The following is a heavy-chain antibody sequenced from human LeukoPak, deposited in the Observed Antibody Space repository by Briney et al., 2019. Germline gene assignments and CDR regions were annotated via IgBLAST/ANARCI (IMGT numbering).Heavy chain of an antibody. D-gene: IGHD3-10*01. J-gene: IGHJ3*01. Sequence: GGSLRLSCAASGFSFGSYAMNWVRQAPGKGLEWVSLISGSGSTTYLADSVKGRFTISRDNSKNTLYLQMNSLRAEDTAIYYCVKVEWFGDPDAFDVWGQGTMVTVSS. CDR1: GFSFGSYA. V-gene: IGHV3-23*01. CDR2: ISGSGSTT. CDR3: VKVEWFGDPDAFDV.